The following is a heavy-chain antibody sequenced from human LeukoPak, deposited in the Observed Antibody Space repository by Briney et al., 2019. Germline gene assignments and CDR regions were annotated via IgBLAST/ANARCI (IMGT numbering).Heavy chain of an antibody. CDR3: AKSPFPQGRGVAFDY. D-gene: IGHD2/OR15-2a*01. J-gene: IGHJ4*02. CDR2: ISGSGGST. CDR1: GFTFSSYA. V-gene: IGHV3-23*01. Sequence: GGSLRLSCAASGFTFSSYAMSWVRQAPGKGLEWVSAISGSGGSTYYADSVKGRFTISRDNSKNTLYLQMNSLRAEDTAVYYCAKSPFPQGRGVAFDYWGQGTLVTVPS.